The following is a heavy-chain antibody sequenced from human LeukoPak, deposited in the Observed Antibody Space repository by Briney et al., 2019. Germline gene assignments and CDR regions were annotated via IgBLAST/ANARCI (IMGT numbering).Heavy chain of an antibody. CDR2: IIPIFGTA. Sequence: SVKVSCKASGGTFSSYAISWVRQAPGQGLEWMGGIIPIFGTANYAQKFQGRATITADESTSTAYMELSSLRSEDTAVYYCARDQGGVATITAFDIWGQGTMVTVSS. CDR1: GGTFSSYA. CDR3: ARDQGGVATITAFDI. V-gene: IGHV1-69*13. J-gene: IGHJ3*02. D-gene: IGHD5-12*01.